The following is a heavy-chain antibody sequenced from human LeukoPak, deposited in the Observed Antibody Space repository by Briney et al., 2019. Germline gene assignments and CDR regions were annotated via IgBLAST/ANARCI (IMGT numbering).Heavy chain of an antibody. D-gene: IGHD3-3*01. CDR2: INPNSGGT. J-gene: IGHJ3*02. CDR3: ATDPGVADAFDI. V-gene: IGHV1-2*02. CDR1: GYTFTGYY. Sequence: ASVKVSCKASGYTFTGYYMHWVRQAPGQGLEWMGWINPNSGGTNYAQNFQGRVTMTRDTSISTAYMELSRLKSDDTAVYYCATDPGVADAFDIWGQGTMVTVSS.